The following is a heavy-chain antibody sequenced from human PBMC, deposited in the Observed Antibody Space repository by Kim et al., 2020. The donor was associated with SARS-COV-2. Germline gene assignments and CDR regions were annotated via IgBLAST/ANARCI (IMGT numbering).Heavy chain of an antibody. J-gene: IGHJ5*02. CDR3: AAEET. CDR2: NYYSGST. V-gene: IGHV4-61*06. Sequence: NYYSGSTNYNPTRKRRVTISVDTSKNQFSLKLSSVTAADTAVYYCAAEETWGQGTLVTVSS.